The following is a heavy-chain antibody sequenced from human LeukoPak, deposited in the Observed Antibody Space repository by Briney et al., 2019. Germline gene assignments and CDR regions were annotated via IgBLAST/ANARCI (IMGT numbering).Heavy chain of an antibody. Sequence: GSLGLPWAAFGFTFISYTMNWVGQAPGKGLEWVSFIITSSSYIYYAGSVKGRFTISRDNAKKSLYLQMNSLRAEDTAVYYCAKASLLLRGPLLIYYFDFWGQGTLVTVSS. J-gene: IGHJ4*02. CDR1: GFTFISYT. CDR3: AKASLLLRGPLLIYYFDF. V-gene: IGHV3-21*01. CDR2: IITSSSYI. D-gene: IGHD3-10*01.